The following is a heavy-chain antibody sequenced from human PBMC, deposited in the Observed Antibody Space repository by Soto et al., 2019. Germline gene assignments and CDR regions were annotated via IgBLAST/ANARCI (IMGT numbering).Heavy chain of an antibody. Sequence: GGSLRLSCAPSGITFIYAWMNWVRQAPGKGLEWVGRIKSKTDGGTTDYAAPVKGRFTISRDDSKNTLYLQMNSLKTEDTAVYYCTTAHYDFGVVIYYYYYYGMDVWGQGTTVTVSS. D-gene: IGHD3-3*01. CDR1: GITFIYAW. J-gene: IGHJ6*02. CDR3: TTAHYDFGVVIYYYYYYGMDV. CDR2: IKSKTDGGTT. V-gene: IGHV3-15*07.